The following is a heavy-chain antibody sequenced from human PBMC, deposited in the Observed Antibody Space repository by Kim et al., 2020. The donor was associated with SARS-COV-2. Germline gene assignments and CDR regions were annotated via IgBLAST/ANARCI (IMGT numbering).Heavy chain of an antibody. Sequence: NSNPSAKSRVTTSEDKSKNQFSLKLSSVTAADTAVYYCARFTYSSSYFDYWGQGTLVTVSS. V-gene: IGHV4-4*02. J-gene: IGHJ4*02. CDR3: ARFTYSSSYFDY. D-gene: IGHD6-6*01.